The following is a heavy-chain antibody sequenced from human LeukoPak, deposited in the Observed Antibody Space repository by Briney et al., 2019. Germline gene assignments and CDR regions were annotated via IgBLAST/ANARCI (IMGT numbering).Heavy chain of an antibody. CDR2: INPKNGGT. D-gene: IGHD4-23*01. V-gene: IGHV1-2*02. CDR3: ARDGYGGNSFVY. CDR1: GYTFPGHH. Sequence: ASVKVSCKASGYTFPGHHIHWVRQAPGQGLEWMGWINPKNGGTNYAQKFQGRVTMTRDTSINTAFMELGRLNSDDTAVYFCARDGYGGNSFVYWGQGTLVTVSS. J-gene: IGHJ4*02.